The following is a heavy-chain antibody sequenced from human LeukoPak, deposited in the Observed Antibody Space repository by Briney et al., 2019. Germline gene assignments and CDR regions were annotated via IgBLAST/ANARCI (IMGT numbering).Heavy chain of an antibody. CDR2: IIPIFGTA. J-gene: IGHJ5*02. D-gene: IGHD2-2*02. CDR3: ARGEGYCSSTSCYRRFWFDP. V-gene: IGHV1-69*13. Sequence: ASVKVSCKASGGTFSSYAISWVRQAPGQGLERMGGIIPIFGTANYAQKFQGRVTITADESTSTAYMELSSLRSEDTAVYYCARGEGYCSSTSCYRRFWFDPWGQGTLVTVSS. CDR1: GGTFSSYA.